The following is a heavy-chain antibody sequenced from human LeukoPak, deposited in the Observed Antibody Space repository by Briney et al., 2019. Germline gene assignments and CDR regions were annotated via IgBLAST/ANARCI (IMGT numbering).Heavy chain of an antibody. CDR2: IYYSGST. V-gene: IGHV4-59*01. J-gene: IGHJ1*01. CDR1: GGSISSYY. D-gene: IGHD2-2*01. CDR3: ASYCSSTSCHGFQH. Sequence: PSETLSLTCTVYGGSISSYYWSWIRQPPGKGLGWIGYIYYSGSTNYNPSLKSRVTISVDTSKNQFSLKLSSVTAADTAVYYCASYCSSTSCHGFQHWGQGTLVTVSS.